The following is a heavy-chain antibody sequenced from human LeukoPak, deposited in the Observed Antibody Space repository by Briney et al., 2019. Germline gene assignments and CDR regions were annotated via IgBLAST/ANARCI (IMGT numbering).Heavy chain of an antibody. CDR3: SGERLGRPDIYY. CDR2: INPNSGGT. Sequence: ASVKVSCKASGYTFTGYYMHWVRQAPGQGREWMGRINPNSGGTNYVQKFQGRVTITRDTSISTAYMELSGLRAVDTAVQCCSGERLGRPDIYYWGTGALV. D-gene: IGHD6-19*01. CDR1: GYTFTGYY. J-gene: IGHJ4*02. V-gene: IGHV1-2*06.